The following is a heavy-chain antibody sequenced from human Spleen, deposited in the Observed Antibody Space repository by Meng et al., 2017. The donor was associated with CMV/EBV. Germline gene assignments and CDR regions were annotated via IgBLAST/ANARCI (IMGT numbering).Heavy chain of an antibody. CDR3: ARGRGGYYYDY. V-gene: IGHV3-74*01. CDR1: GVTWRRSR. CDR2: MNREGTDR. Sequence: SCAACGVTWRRSRRQGVRGVAGRGVVRGENMNREGTDRNDADSVKGRFTSSRNNAKNTRYVQMAGLRAEEAAVYHCARGRGGYYYDYWGQGTLVTVSS. J-gene: IGHJ4*02. D-gene: IGHD3-22*01.